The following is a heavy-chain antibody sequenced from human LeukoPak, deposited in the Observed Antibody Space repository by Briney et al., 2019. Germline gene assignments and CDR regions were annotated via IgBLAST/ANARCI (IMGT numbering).Heavy chain of an antibody. CDR2: INHNGNVN. CDR1: GFTFSSYW. D-gene: IGHD3-16*01. Sequence: RGSLRLSCAASGFTFSSYWMNWARQAPGKGLEWVASINHNGNVNYYVDSVKDRFTISRDNAKNSLYLQMSNLRAEDTAVYFCARGGGLDVWGQGATVTVSS. J-gene: IGHJ6*02. V-gene: IGHV3-7*03. CDR3: ARGGGLDV.